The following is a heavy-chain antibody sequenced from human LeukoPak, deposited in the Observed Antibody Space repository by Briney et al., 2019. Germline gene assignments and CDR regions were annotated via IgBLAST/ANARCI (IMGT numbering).Heavy chain of an antibody. V-gene: IGHV1-69*05. CDR2: IIPIFGTA. CDR1: GGTFSSYA. D-gene: IGHD3-22*01. J-gene: IGHJ4*02. Sequence: GSSVKVSCKASGGTFSSYAISWVRQAPGQGLEWMGRIIPIFGTANYAQKFQGRVTITTDESTSTACMELSSLRSEDTAVYYCARGRYYDSSGYYHDYWGQGTLVTVSS. CDR3: ARGRYYDSSGYYHDY.